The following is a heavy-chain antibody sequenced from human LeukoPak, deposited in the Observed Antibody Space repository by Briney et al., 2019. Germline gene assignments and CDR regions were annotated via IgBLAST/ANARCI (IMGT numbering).Heavy chain of an antibody. CDR3: ARVGLYYDSSGYYYFDY. J-gene: IGHJ4*02. CDR1: GGSISSYY. Sequence: SETLSLTCTVSGGSISSYYWNWIRQPPGKGLEWLGYIYYSGSTNYNPSLKSRVTISVDTSKNQFSLKLSSVTAADTAVYYCARVGLYYDSSGYYYFDYWGQGTLVTVSS. CDR2: IYYSGST. V-gene: IGHV4-59*01. D-gene: IGHD3-22*01.